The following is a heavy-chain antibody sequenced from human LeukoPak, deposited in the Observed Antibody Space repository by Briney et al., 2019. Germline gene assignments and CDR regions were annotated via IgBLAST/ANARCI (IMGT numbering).Heavy chain of an antibody. V-gene: IGHV1-2*02. CDR2: INPNSGGT. CDR1: GYTFTGYY. D-gene: IGHD2-2*01. J-gene: IGHJ4*02. CDR3: ARKSAVRSTNEFDF. Sequence: ASVKVSCKASGYTFTGYYINWVRQAPGQGLEWMGWINPNSGGTNYPQKFQGRVTMTSDTSISTACMELTSLRSDDSAVYYCARKSAVRSTNEFDFWGQGTLVTVSS.